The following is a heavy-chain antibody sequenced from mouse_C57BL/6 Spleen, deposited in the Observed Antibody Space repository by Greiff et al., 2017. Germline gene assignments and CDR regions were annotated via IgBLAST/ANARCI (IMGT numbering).Heavy chain of an antibody. CDR3: AREPVGATEGPYAMDY. V-gene: IGHV1-64*01. CDR2: IHPNSGST. J-gene: IGHJ4*01. Sequence: VQLQQPGAELVKPGASVKLSCKASGYTFTSYWMHWVKQRPGQGLEWIGMIHPNSGSTKYNEKFKSKATMTGDTSSSTAYMQLTSLTSEDSAVYYCAREPVGATEGPYAMDYWGQGTSVSVSS. CDR1: GYTFTSYW. D-gene: IGHD1-1*01.